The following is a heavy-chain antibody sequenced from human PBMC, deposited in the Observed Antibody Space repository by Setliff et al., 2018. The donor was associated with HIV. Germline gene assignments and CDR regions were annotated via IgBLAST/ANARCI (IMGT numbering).Heavy chain of an antibody. CDR1: DSGTYY. Sequence: PSETLSLTCTVSDSGTYYWSWIRQPAGKGLEWIGRVSSRGDTNYNPSLKSRVTISIDTSNSRFSLSLTSVTAADTAVYFCARGSMAVRRGNAFNFFDRWGPGILVTVSS. J-gene: IGHJ5*02. CDR3: ARGSMAVRRGNAFNFFDR. V-gene: IGHV4-4*07. CDR2: VSSRGDT. D-gene: IGHD3-10*01.